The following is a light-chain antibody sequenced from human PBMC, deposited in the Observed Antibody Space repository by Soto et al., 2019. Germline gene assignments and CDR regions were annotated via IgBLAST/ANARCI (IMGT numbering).Light chain of an antibody. J-gene: IGLJ1*01. CDR3: SSYTSSSTYV. V-gene: IGLV2-14*01. Sequence: QSALTQPASVSGSPGQSITISCTGTSXDVGGYNYVSWYQQHPGKAPKLMIYEVSNRPSGVSNRFSGSKSGNTASLTISGLPAEDEADYYCSSYTSSSTYVFGTGTKGTVL. CDR1: SXDVGGYNY. CDR2: EVS.